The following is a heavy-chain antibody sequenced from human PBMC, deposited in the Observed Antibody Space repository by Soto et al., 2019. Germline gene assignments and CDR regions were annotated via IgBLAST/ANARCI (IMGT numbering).Heavy chain of an antibody. CDR3: ARELSCSSTSCFRGSGNY. V-gene: IGHV3-21*01. CDR1: GFTFSSYS. J-gene: IGHJ4*02. Sequence: EVQLVESGGGLVQPGGSLRLSCAASGFTFSSYSMNWVRQAPGKGLEWVSSISSSSSYIYYADSVKGRFTISRDNAKNSLYLQMNSLRAEDTAVYYCARELSCSSTSCFRGSGNYWGQGTLVTVSS. D-gene: IGHD2-2*01. CDR2: ISSSSSYI.